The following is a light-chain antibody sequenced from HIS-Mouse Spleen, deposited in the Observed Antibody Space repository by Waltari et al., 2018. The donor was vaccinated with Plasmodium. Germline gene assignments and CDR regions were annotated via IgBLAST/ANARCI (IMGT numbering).Light chain of an antibody. Sequence: QSALTQPASVSGSPGQSITIPCTGTSSDVGGSTYVSWYQQHPGQAPKLMIYAVSNRPSGVSNRFSGSKSGNTASLTISGLQAEDEADYYCSSYTSSSTPHVVFGGGTKLTVL. J-gene: IGLJ2*01. CDR2: AVS. CDR1: SSDVGGSTY. V-gene: IGLV2-14*03. CDR3: SSYTSSSTPHVV.